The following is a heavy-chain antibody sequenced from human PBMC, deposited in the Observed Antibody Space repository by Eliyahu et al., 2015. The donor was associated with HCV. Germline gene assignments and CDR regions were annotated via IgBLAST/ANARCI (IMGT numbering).Heavy chain of an antibody. V-gene: IGHV3-66*02. CDR2: IYSGGST. D-gene: IGHD2-15*01. CDR1: GFXVSSNY. J-gene: IGHJ3*02. Sequence: EVQLVESGGGLVQPGGSLRLXCAASGFXVSSNYMSWVRQAPGKGLEWVSVIYSGGSTYYADSVKGRFTISRDNSKNTLYLQMNSLRAEDTAVYYCARVEIVVVVAAPNRQPPDIWGQGTMVTVSS. CDR3: ARVEIVVVVAAPNRQPPDI.